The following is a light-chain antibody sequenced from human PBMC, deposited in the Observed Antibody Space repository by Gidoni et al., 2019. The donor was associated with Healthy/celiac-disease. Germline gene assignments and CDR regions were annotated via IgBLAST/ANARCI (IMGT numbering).Light chain of an antibody. CDR2: AAS. V-gene: IGKV1-39*01. CDR3: QQSYRTPRT. CDR1: QSISSY. Sequence: DIQMTKSPSSLSASVGDRVTITCRASQSISSYLNWYQQKPGKAPKLLIYAASSLQSGVPSRFSGSGSGTDFTLTISSLQPEDFATYYCQQSYRTPRTFGQGTKVEIK. J-gene: IGKJ1*01.